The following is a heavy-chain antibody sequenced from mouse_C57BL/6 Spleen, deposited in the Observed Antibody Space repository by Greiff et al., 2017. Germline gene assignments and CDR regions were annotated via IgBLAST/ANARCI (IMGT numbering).Heavy chain of an antibody. D-gene: IGHD1-1*02. V-gene: IGHV5-17*01. CDR3: ARSGGYGGFAY. CDR2: ISSGSSTI. Sequence: EVKLVESGGGLVKPGGSLKLSCAASGFTFSDYGMHWVRQAPEEGLEWVAYISSGSSTIYYADTVKGRFTISRDNAKNTLFLQMTSLRSEDTAMYYGARSGGYGGFAYWGQGTLVTVSA. CDR1: GFTFSDYG. J-gene: IGHJ3*01.